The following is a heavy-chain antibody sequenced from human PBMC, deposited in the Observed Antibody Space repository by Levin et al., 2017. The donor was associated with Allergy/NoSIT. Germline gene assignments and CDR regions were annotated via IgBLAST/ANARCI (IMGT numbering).Heavy chain of an antibody. CDR1: GYIFTGYF. D-gene: IGHD3-22*01. CDR3: ASSIVNTSVINTWYFDV. Sequence: VKVSCKASGYIFTGYFVHWVRQAPGQGLEWMGWINPNSGDTEYAQKFQGRITMTRDTSINTAYLDLSRLRSDDTALYYCASSIVNTSVINTWYFDVWGRGTLVTVSS. V-gene: IGHV1-2*02. CDR2: INPNSGDT. J-gene: IGHJ2*01.